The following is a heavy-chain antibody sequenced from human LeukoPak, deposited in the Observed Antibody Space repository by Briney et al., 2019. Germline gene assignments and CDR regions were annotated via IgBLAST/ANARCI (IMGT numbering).Heavy chain of an antibody. J-gene: IGHJ6*02. CDR1: GFTFSSYA. CDR3: AKVAGNGYSSGWYLDYGMDV. CDR2: ISGSGGST. Sequence: GGSLRPSCAASGFTFSSYAMSWVRQAPGKGLEWVSAISGSGGSTYYADSVKGRFTISRDNSKNTLYLQMNSLRAEDTAVYYCAKVAGNGYSSGWYLDYGMDVWGQGTTVTVSS. D-gene: IGHD6-19*01. V-gene: IGHV3-23*01.